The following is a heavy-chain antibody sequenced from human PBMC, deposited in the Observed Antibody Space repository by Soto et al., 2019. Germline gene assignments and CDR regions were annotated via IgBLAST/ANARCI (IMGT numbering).Heavy chain of an antibody. V-gene: IGHV1-2*02. CDR2: INPNSGDT. J-gene: IGHJ6*02. D-gene: IGHD3-9*01. CDR3: ARDARGTRGFDEMDI. Sequence: ASVNVSCKASGYIFTGYHIHWVRQAPGRGLEWMGWINPNSGDTEYAQNFQGRVTMTRDTSFNLVYMEMSGLMADDTAVYYCARDARGTRGFDEMDIWGQGTTVTAP. CDR1: GYIFTGYH.